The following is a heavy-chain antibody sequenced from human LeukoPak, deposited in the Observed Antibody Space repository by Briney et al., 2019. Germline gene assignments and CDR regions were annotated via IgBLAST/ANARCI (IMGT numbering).Heavy chain of an antibody. D-gene: IGHD6-13*01. Sequence: SETLSLTCTVSGGSISSYYWSWIRQPAGKGLEWIGRIYTSGSTYYNPSLKSRVTISVDTSKNQFSLNLSSVTAADTAVYYCARHLGGSSWFDYWGQGTLVTVSS. CDR1: GGSISSYY. J-gene: IGHJ4*02. V-gene: IGHV4-4*07. CDR3: ARHLGGSSWFDY. CDR2: IYTSGST.